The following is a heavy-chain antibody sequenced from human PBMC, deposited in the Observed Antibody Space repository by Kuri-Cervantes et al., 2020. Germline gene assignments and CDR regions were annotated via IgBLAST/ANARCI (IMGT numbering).Heavy chain of an antibody. J-gene: IGHJ4*02. CDR1: GFTFSSYS. CDR2: ISSSSSYI. D-gene: IGHD3-16*01. V-gene: IGHV3-21*01. CDR3: AKRGSGTSPDFDY. Sequence: GGSLRLSCAASGFTFSSYSMNWVRQAPGKGLEWVSSISSSSSYIYYADSVKGRFTISRDNAKNSLYLQMNSLRAEDTAVYYCAKRGSGTSPDFDYWGLGTLVTVSS.